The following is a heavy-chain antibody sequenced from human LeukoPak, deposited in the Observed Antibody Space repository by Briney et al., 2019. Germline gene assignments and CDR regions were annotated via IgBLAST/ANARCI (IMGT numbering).Heavy chain of an antibody. CDR1: GFTFSNYA. V-gene: IGHV3-30*18. J-gene: IGHJ6*02. D-gene: IGHD2-2*01. Sequence: GGSLRLSCAASGFTFSNYAMSWVRQAPGKGLEWVAVISYDGSNKYYADSVKGRFTISRDNSKNTLYLQMNSLRAEDTAVYYCAKSWVVPAAAPSLGMDVRGQGTTVTVSS. CDR3: AKSWVVPAAAPSLGMDV. CDR2: ISYDGSNK.